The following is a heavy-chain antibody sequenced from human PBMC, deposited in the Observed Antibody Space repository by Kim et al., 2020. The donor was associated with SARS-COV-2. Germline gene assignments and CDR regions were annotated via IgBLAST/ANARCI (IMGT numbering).Heavy chain of an antibody. CDR2: ISYDGSNK. V-gene: IGHV3-30-3*01. CDR1: GFTFSSYA. Sequence: GGSLRLSCAASGFTFSSYAMHWVRQAPGKGLEWVAVISYDGSNKYYADSVKGRFTISRDNSKNTLYLQMNSLRAEDTAVYYCASEYNWNFQRAFDIWGQGTMVTVSS. CDR3: ASEYNWNFQRAFDI. J-gene: IGHJ3*02. D-gene: IGHD1-7*01.